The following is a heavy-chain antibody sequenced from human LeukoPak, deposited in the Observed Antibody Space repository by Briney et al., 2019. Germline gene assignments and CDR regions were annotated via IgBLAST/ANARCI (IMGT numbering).Heavy chain of an antibody. CDR1: GYNFISYG. V-gene: IGHV1-18*01. Sequence: ASVKVSCKASGYNFISYGISWVRQAPGQGLEWMRWISGFNGNTNYAQKVQGRVTMTTDTSTSTAYMELRSLRSDDTAVYYCARQLRWDQYYFDYWGQGTLVTVSS. CDR2: ISGFNGNT. CDR3: ARQLRWDQYYFDY. D-gene: IGHD4-23*01. J-gene: IGHJ4*02.